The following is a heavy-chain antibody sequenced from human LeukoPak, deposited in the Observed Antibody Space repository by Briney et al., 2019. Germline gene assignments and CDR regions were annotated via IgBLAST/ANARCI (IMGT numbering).Heavy chain of an antibody. Sequence: SVKVSCKASGGTFSSYAISWVRQAPGQGLEWMGGIIPIFGAANYAQKFQGRVTITADESTSTAYMELSSLRSEDTAVYYCARVISVDCSGGSCYSGTNWFDPWSQGTLVTVSS. J-gene: IGHJ5*02. CDR1: GGTFSSYA. D-gene: IGHD2-15*01. V-gene: IGHV1-69*13. CDR3: ARVISVDCSGGSCYSGTNWFDP. CDR2: IIPIFGAA.